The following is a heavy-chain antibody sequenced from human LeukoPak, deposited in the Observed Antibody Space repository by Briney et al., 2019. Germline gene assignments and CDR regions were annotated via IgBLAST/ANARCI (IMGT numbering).Heavy chain of an antibody. V-gene: IGHV3-7*01. J-gene: IGHJ3*02. CDR2: IKQDGSEK. Sequence: GGSLRLSCAASGFTFSSYWMSWVRQAPGKGLEWVANIKQDGSEKYYVDSVKGRFTISRDNAKNSLYLQMNSLRAEDTAVYYCAREATYYDFWSGYFSAFDIWGQGTMVTVSS. D-gene: IGHD3-3*01. CDR3: AREATYYDFWSGYFSAFDI. CDR1: GFTFSSYW.